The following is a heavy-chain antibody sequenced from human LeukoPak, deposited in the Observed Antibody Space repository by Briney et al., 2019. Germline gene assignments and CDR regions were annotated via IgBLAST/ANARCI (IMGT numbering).Heavy chain of an antibody. Sequence: PGGSLRLSCAASGFTFRNYWMIWVRQAPGKGLEWLGNIKGDGSEKRYADSVRGRFTISRDNAQTSLYLQMNCLRAEDTAVYYCARASDPWLQLTWGQGTLVTVSS. V-gene: IGHV3-7*05. CDR1: GFTFRNYW. CDR2: IKGDGSEK. D-gene: IGHD5-24*01. J-gene: IGHJ5*02. CDR3: ARASDPWLQLT.